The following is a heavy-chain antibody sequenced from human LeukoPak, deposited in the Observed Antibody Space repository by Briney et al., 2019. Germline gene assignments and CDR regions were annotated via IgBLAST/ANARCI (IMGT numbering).Heavy chain of an antibody. CDR3: AKADTTLDPFDH. Sequence: GGSLRLSCAASGFTFDDYTMHWVRQAPGKGLEWVSLISWDAGRTYYADSVKGRFTISRDNSKNSLYLQMNSLRTEDTVLYYCAKADTTLDPFDHWGQGTLVTVSS. CDR1: GFTFDDYT. D-gene: IGHD5-18*01. CDR2: ISWDAGRT. V-gene: IGHV3-43*01. J-gene: IGHJ4*02.